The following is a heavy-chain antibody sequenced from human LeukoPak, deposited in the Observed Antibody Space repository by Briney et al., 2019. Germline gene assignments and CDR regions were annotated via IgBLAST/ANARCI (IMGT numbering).Heavy chain of an antibody. CDR2: IYYSGST. D-gene: IGHD2-2*01. V-gene: IGHV4-59*08. J-gene: IGHJ4*02. Sequence: SETLSLTCTVSGGSISSYYWSWIRQPPGKGLEWIGYIYYSGSTNYNPSLKSRVTISVDTSKNQFSLKLSSVTAADTAVYYCARFVSGVVVVPAAAGYYYFDYWGQGTLVTVSS. CDR1: GGSISSYY. CDR3: ARFVSGVVVVPAAAGYYYFDY.